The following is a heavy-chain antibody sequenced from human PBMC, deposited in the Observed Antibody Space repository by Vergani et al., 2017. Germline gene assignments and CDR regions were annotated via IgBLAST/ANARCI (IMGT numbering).Heavy chain of an antibody. V-gene: IGHV3-66*04. CDR1: GFTVSSNY. D-gene: IGHD6-19*01. CDR2: IYSGGST. CDR3: ARLSGVAVAVDAFDI. Sequence: EVQLVESGVGLVQPGGSLRLSCAASGFTVSSNYMSWVRQAPGKGLEWVSVIYSGGSTYYADSVKGRFTISRDNSKNTLYLQMNSLRAEDTAVYYCARLSGVAVAVDAFDIWGQGTMVTVSS. J-gene: IGHJ3*02.